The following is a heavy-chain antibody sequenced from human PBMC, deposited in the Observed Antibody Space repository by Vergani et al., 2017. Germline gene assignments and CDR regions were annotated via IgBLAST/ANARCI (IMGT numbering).Heavy chain of an antibody. CDR2: IYYSGST. CDR1: GGSISSSSYY. Sequence: QLQLQESGPGLVKPSETLSLTCTVSGGSISSSSYYWGWIRQPPGKGLEWIGIIYYSGSTYYNPSLKSRVTISVDTSKNQFSLKLSSVTAADTAVYYCARRTTMVRGVLESARYYFDYWGQGTLVTVSS. D-gene: IGHD3-10*01. J-gene: IGHJ4*02. CDR3: ARRTTMVRGVLESARYYFDY. V-gene: IGHV4-39*01.